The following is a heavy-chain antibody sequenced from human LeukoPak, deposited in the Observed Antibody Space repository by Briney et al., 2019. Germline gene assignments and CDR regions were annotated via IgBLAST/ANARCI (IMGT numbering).Heavy chain of an antibody. D-gene: IGHD5-24*01. CDR2: IYYGWST. Sequence: PSEPLSLTCTVSGDSISSFYWSWIRQPPGKGLEWIGYIYYGWSTTYNPSLKSRVTMSLDTSKNQFSLKLSSVTAADTAVYYCARSGRQLQYYVDYWGLGTLVTVS. V-gene: IGHV4-59*08. CDR3: ARSGRQLQYYVDY. CDR1: GDSISSFY. J-gene: IGHJ4*02.